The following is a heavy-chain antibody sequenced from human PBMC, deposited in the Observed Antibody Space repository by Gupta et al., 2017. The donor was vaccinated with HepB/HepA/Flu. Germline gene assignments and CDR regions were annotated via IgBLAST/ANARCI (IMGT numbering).Heavy chain of an antibody. V-gene: IGHV4-59*01. D-gene: IGHD4-11*01. Sequence: QVKLQESGPGLVKPSETLSLTCTVSGDSMSNYHWTWIRQTPGKTLEWIGYVYYSGTIDYNYNPSLKSRVTISVDASKNQFSLKLNSLTSADTALYYCARAGYSNYAVGDFDYWGQGTLVTVSS. J-gene: IGHJ4*02. CDR2: VYYSGTIDY. CDR3: ARAGYSNYAVGDFDY. CDR1: GDSMSNYH.